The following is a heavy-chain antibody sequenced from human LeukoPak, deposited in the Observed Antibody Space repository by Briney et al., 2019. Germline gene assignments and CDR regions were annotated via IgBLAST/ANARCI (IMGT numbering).Heavy chain of an antibody. D-gene: IGHD5-24*01. CDR2: ISGDGGST. J-gene: IGHJ6*03. Sequence: GGSLRLSCAASGFTFDDYAMHWVRQAPGKGLEWVSLISGDGGSTYYADSVKGRFTISRDNSKNSLYLQMNSLRTEDTALYYCAKDGDWLQAASDYYYYMDVWGKGTTVTVSS. CDR3: AKDGDWLQAASDYYYYMDV. CDR1: GFTFDDYA. V-gene: IGHV3-43*02.